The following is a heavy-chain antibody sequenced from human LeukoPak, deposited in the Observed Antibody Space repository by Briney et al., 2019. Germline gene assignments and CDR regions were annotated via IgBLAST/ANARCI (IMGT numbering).Heavy chain of an antibody. CDR3: ARGGSNWNYRYYFDY. J-gene: IGHJ4*02. CDR2: INPNSGGT. CDR1: GYTFTGYY. Sequence: ASVKLSCKASGYTFTGYYMHWERQAPGQGLEWMGWINPNSGGTNYAQKFQGRVTMTRDTSISTAYMELSRLRSDDTAVYFCARGGSNWNYRYYFDYWGQGTLVTVSS. D-gene: IGHD1-7*01. V-gene: IGHV1-2*02.